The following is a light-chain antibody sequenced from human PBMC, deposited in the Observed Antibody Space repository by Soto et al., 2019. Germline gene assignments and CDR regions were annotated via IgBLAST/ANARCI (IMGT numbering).Light chain of an antibody. CDR3: SSYTSNRTLVM. V-gene: IGLV2-14*03. J-gene: IGLJ3*02. CDR2: NVT. CDR1: SSDVGDYNF. Sequence: QSVLTQPASVSGSPGQSITISCSGTSSDVGDYNFVSWYQHHPGKAPKFMIYNVTDRPSGISNRFSGSKSGTTASLSISGLQAEDEADYYCSSYTSNRTLVMFGGGTKVTVL.